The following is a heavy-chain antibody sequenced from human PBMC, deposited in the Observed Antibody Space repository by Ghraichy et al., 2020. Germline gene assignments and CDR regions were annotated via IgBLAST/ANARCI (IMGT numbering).Heavy chain of an antibody. CDR3: GITTYYYYGMDV. D-gene: IGHD3-10*01. Sequence: GPLRLSCTASGFSFGDYAMSWVRQAPGKGLEWVGFIRSKAYGGTIEYAASVKGRFTISRDDSKSIAYLQMNSLKTEDTAVYYCGITTYYYYGMDVWGQGTTVTVSS. J-gene: IGHJ6*02. CDR2: IRSKAYGGTI. CDR1: GFSFGDYA. V-gene: IGHV3-49*04.